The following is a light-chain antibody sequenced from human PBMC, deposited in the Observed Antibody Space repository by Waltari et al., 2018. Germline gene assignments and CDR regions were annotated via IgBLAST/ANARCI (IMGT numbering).Light chain of an antibody. CDR3: QNYGSLPAT. J-gene: IGKJ1*01. V-gene: IGKV3-20*01. CDR1: QSISKY. CDR2: DAS. Sequence: EIMLTQSPGTLSLSPGEGATLSCRASQSISKYLDWYQQKPGQALSLLIYDASSRATGIPDRFSGSGSESAFSITSRRLDPEDFAVYYRQNYGSLPATFGQEAKVEIK.